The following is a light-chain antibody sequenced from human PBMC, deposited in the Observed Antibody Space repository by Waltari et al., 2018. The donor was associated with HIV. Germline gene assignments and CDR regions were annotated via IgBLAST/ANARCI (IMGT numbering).Light chain of an antibody. Sequence: SFDLTQPSSVSVSPGQTARIPCSGTGVAKNFVRGFQQKPGRPPTLVIYKDTERPSEIPERFSGSSSVTTATLTITGAQVEDEADYYCYCAADKNVLGGGTKLTVL. J-gene: IGLJ2*01. CDR2: KDT. CDR1: GVAKNF. V-gene: IGLV3-27*01. CDR3: YCAADKNV.